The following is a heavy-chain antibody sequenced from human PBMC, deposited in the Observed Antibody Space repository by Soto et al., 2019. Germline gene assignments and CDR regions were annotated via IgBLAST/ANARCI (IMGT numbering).Heavy chain of an antibody. CDR2: IYYSGST. V-gene: IGHV4-59*08. Sequence: SETLSLTCTVSGGSISSYYWSWIRQPPGKGLEWIGYIYYSGSTNYNPSLKSRVTISVDTSKNQFSLKLSSVTAADTAVYYCARHAPDYGDYVSPFDYWGQGTLVTVSS. CDR1: GGSISSYY. D-gene: IGHD4-17*01. CDR3: ARHAPDYGDYVSPFDY. J-gene: IGHJ4*02.